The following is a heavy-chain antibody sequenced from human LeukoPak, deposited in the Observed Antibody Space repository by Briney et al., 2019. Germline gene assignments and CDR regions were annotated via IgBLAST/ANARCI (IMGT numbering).Heavy chain of an antibody. Sequence: ASVKVSCKASGYTFTSYYMHWVRQAPGQGLEWMGIINPSGGSTSYAQKFQGRVTMTRDTSTSTVYMELSSLRSDDTAVYYCARGGSNWNYQYYFDYWGQGTLVTVSS. V-gene: IGHV1-46*01. CDR2: INPSGGST. CDR3: ARGGSNWNYQYYFDY. J-gene: IGHJ4*02. D-gene: IGHD1-7*01. CDR1: GYTFTSYY.